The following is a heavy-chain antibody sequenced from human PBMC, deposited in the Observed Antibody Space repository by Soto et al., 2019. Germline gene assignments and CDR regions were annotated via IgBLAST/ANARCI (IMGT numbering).Heavy chain of an antibody. CDR1: GGSISSSSYY. V-gene: IGHV4-39*01. J-gene: IGHJ5*02. CDR3: ARPVRAAAGTIWFDP. D-gene: IGHD6-13*01. Sequence: SETLSLTCTVSGGSISSSSYYWGWIRQPPGKGLEWIGSIYYSGSTYYNPSLKSRVTISVDTSKNQFSLKLSSVTAADTAVYYCARPVRAAAGTIWFDPWGQGTLVTVSS. CDR2: IYYSGST.